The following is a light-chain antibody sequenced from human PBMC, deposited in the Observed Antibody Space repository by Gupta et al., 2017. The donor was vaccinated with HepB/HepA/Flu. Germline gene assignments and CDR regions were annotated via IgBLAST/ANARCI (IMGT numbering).Light chain of an antibody. CDR3: MQARQTPLA. CDR1: QSLLHSNGYNY. Sequence: DTVTTQSPLSLPVTPGEPASISCRSSQSLLHSNGYNYLDWYLQKPGQSPQLLIYLGSSRASGVPDRFSGSGSGTDFTLEISRVEAEDVGVYYCMQARQTPLAFGQGTKVEI. V-gene: IGKV2-28*01. CDR2: LGS. J-gene: IGKJ1*01.